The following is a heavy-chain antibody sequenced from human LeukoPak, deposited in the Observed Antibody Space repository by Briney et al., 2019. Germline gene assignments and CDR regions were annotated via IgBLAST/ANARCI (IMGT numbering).Heavy chain of an antibody. CDR2: ISPYNGKT. J-gene: IGHJ4*02. Sequence: ASVKVSCRTSGYTFMHRGISWVRQAPGQGFEWMGWISPYNGKTNYAQKLQGRVTMTTDTSTSTAYLEVRSLTSDDTAVYYCARGGAAAGGDFWGQGTLVAISS. CDR1: GYTFMHRG. D-gene: IGHD6-13*01. CDR3: ARGGAAAGGDF. V-gene: IGHV1-18*01.